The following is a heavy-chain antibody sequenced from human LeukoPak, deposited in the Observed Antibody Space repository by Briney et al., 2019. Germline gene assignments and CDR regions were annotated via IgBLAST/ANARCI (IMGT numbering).Heavy chain of an antibody. J-gene: IGHJ3*02. CDR2: ISSSSSYI. Sequence: GGSLRLSCAASGFTFSNYSMNWVRQAPGKGLEWVSSISSSSSYIYYADSVKGRFTISRDNAKNSLYLQMNSLRAEDTAVYYCARVGILISSLAFDIWGQGTMVTVSS. D-gene: IGHD3/OR15-3a*01. CDR1: GFTFSNYS. V-gene: IGHV3-21*01. CDR3: ARVGILISSLAFDI.